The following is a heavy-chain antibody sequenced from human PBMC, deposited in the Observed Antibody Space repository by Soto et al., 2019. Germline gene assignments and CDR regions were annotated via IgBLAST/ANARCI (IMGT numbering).Heavy chain of an antibody. V-gene: IGHV3-48*01. D-gene: IGHD2-2*01. CDR1: GFTFSTHS. CDR2: ITSSSVT. J-gene: IGHJ4*02. Sequence: GGSLRLSCAASGFTFSTHSMNWVRQAPGKGLEWISYITSSSVTMYADSVKGRFTISRDNAKDSLYLQMNSLRAEDTAVYFCVGEVGFQLIYWGQGTLVTVSS. CDR3: VGEVGFQLIY.